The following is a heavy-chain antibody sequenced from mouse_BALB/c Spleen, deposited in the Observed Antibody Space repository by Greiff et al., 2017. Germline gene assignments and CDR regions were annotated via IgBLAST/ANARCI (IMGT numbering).Heavy chain of an antibody. V-gene: IGHV5-6*01. J-gene: IGHJ3*01. CDR1: GFTFSSYG. D-gene: IGHD4-1*01. Sequence: EVQLQESGGDLVKPGGSLKLSCAASGFTFSSYGMSWVRQTPDKRLEWVATISSGGSYTYYPDSVKGRFTISRDNAKNTLYLQMSSLKSEDTAMYYCARQELGAWFAYWGQGTLVTVSA. CDR3: ARQELGAWFAY. CDR2: ISSGGSYT.